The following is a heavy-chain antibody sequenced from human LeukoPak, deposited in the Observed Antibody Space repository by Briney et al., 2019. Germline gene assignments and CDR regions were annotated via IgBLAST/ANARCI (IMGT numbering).Heavy chain of an antibody. CDR2: VYSGGST. J-gene: IGHJ4*02. D-gene: IGHD3-22*01. CDR1: GFIVSNNY. Sequence: GGSLRLSCAASGFIVSNNYMSWVRQAPGKGLEWVSVVYSGGSTYYADSVKGRFTISRDNSKNTLYLQMISLRAEDTAVYYCARGQFRLSDYDSSGFDYWGQGTLVTVSS. V-gene: IGHV3-53*05. CDR3: ARGQFRLSDYDSSGFDY.